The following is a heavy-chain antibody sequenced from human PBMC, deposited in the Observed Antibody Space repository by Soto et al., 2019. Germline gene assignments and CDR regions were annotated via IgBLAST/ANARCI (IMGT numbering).Heavy chain of an antibody. D-gene: IGHD2-15*01. CDR3: SRPGVVAWSAFDI. J-gene: IGHJ3*02. CDR1: GYTFTGYY. V-gene: IGHV1-46*03. CDR2: INPNSGST. Sequence: ASVKVSCKASGYTFTGYYIHWVRQAPGQGPEWMGWINPNSGSTSYAQKFQGRVTMTRDTSTSTVYMELSSLRSEDTAVYYCSRPGVVAWSAFDIWGQGTMVTVSS.